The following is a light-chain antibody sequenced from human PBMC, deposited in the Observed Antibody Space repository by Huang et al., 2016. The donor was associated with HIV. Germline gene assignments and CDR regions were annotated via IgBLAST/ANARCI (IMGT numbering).Light chain of an antibody. CDR3: QQYLNSPSLT. CDR1: QSVGSL. Sequence: DIVLTQSPGSLSLSPGEPASLSCRASQSVGSLLAWYQQKPGQAPRLLIYGAFHRATGIPDRFSGSGSGTDFTLTIRGLEPEDSATYYCQQYLNSPSLTFGGGTKVEIK. J-gene: IGKJ4*01. CDR2: GAF. V-gene: IGKV3-20*01.